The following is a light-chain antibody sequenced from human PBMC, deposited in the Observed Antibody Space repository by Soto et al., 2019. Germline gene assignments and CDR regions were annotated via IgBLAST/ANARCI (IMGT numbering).Light chain of an antibody. V-gene: IGLV2-23*01. CDR2: EGS. J-gene: IGLJ7*01. Sequence: QSALTQPASVSGSPGQSITISCTGTSSDVGSYNLVSWYQQHPGKAPKLMIYEGSKRPSGVSNRFSGSKSGNTASLTISGLQADDEADYYCCSYAGSSNAVFGGGTQLTVL. CDR1: SSDVGSYNL. CDR3: CSYAGSSNAV.